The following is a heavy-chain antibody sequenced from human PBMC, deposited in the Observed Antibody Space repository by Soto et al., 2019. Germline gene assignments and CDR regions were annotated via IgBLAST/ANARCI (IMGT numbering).Heavy chain of an antibody. J-gene: IGHJ4*02. CDR1: GFTFSSYW. CDR2: IDKDGGEI. Sequence: GGSLRLSCAISGFTFSSYWMTWVRQAPGKGLEWLANIDKDGGEIHYVGSVEGRFTISRDNAKNSLYLEMNSLRAEDTAVYYCARESEDLTSNFDYWGQGTLVTVSS. V-gene: IGHV3-7*01. CDR3: ARESEDLTSNFDY.